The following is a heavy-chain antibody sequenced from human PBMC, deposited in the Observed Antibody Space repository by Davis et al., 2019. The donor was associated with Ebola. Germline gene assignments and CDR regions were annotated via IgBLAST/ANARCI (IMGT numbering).Heavy chain of an antibody. J-gene: IGHJ3*02. Sequence: GESLKISCAASGFVFSSYVMSWVRRAPGKGLEWVSSISSSSNYIYYADSMKGRFTISRDNAKNSLFLQMNSLRAEDTAVYYCAAADIVVVVDGTSYPHAFDTWGQGTVVTVSS. V-gene: IGHV3-21*01. CDR3: AAADIVVVVDGTSYPHAFDT. CDR1: GFVFSSYV. D-gene: IGHD2-15*01. CDR2: ISSSSNYI.